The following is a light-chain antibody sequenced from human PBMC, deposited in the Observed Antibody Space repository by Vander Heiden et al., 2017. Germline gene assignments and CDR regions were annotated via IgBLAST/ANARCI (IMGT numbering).Light chain of an antibody. Sequence: QSVLTQPPAASGAPGQRVNTSCTSRGCNNGAANSVHWYQQHPGTAPKLLIYGNTNRPSGVPDRFSGSKSGTSASLAITGLQAEDEADYYCQSYDSSLSVVFGGGTKLTVL. V-gene: IGLV1-40*01. J-gene: IGLJ2*01. CDR3: QSYDSSLSVV. CDR2: GNT. CDR1: GCNNGAANS.